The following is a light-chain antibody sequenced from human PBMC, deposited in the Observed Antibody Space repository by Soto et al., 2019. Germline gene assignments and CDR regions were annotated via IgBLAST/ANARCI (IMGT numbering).Light chain of an antibody. V-gene: IGKV3-20*01. J-gene: IGKJ3*01. CDR2: GAS. Sequence: EIVLTQSPGTLSLSPGERATLSCRASQGVTTAYLAWYQHKPGQAPRLLIYGASHRATGIPDRFSGSGSGTDFTLTLSRLEPEDFAVYSCQQYGGSPLFTFGPGTRVDFK. CDR1: QGVTTAY. CDR3: QQYGGSPLFT.